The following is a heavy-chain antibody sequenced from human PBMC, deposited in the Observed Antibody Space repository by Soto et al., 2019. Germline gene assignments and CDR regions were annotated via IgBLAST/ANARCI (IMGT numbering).Heavy chain of an antibody. CDR3: ARTGLQIVQATSYYDRLDV. CDR2: IWHDGTNK. D-gene: IGHD2-8*01. Sequence: PGGSLRLSCEASGFTFNSFGMHWVRQAPGKGLEWVAVIWHDGTNKYYVDSVKGRFTISRDNSKDTLYLQMNNLRAEDTAVYYCARTGLQIVQATSYYDRLDVWGQGTTVTVSS. V-gene: IGHV3-33*01. CDR1: GFTFNSFG. J-gene: IGHJ6*02.